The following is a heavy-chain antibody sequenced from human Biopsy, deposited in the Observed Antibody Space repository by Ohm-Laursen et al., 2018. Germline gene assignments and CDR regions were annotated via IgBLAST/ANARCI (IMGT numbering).Heavy chain of an antibody. V-gene: IGHV4-59*01. Sequence: SDTLSLTCTVSGDSISSYYWSWIRQPPGKGLEWIGYGYYTGSTDYNPSLQSRVTISVDTSKNHFSLRLRSVTPADTAIYYCARERGYYPDRTVPGYFDLWGRGTLVTVSS. CDR3: ARERGYYPDRTVPGYFDL. CDR2: GYYTGST. J-gene: IGHJ2*01. CDR1: GDSISSYY. D-gene: IGHD3-22*01.